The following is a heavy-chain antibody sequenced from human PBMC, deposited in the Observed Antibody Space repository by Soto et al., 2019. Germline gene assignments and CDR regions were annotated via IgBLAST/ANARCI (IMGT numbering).Heavy chain of an antibody. V-gene: IGHV4-31*03. J-gene: IGHJ6*02. CDR2: IYYSGST. Sequence: QVQLQESGPGLVKPSQTLSLTCTVSGGSISSGGYYWSWIRQHPGKGLEWIRYIYYSGSTYYNPSLNIRVTISVDTSKTQCSLKLSCVTAADTAVYYCARDWGGDPREEYYYYCMVVWGQGKTVTFSS. CDR3: ARDWGGDPREEYYYYCMVV. CDR1: GGSISSGGYY. D-gene: IGHD7-27*01.